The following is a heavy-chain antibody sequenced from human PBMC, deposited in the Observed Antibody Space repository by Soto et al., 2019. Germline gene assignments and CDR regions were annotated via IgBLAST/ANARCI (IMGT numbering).Heavy chain of an antibody. CDR1: GFTFSSYS. CDR3: ARDWSDCSSTSCYDLFDP. Sequence: GGSLRLSCAASGFTFSSYSMNWVRQAPGKGLEWVSSISSSSSYIYYADSVKGRFTISRDNAKNSLYLQMNSLRAEDTAVYYCARDWSDCSSTSCYDLFDPWGQGTLVTVSS. V-gene: IGHV3-21*01. CDR2: ISSSSSYI. D-gene: IGHD2-2*01. J-gene: IGHJ5*02.